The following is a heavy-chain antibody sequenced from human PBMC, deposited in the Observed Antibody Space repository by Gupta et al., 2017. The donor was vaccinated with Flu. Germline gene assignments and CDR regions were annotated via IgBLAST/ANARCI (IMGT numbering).Heavy chain of an antibody. CDR1: GFTFRSYS. CDR2: ISSSSSYI. J-gene: IGHJ5*02. CDR3: ARPYGDYGAPSWFDP. Sequence: EVQLVESGGGLVTPGGSMRLSCAASGFTFRSYSMNWVRQAPGKGLEWVSSISSSSSYIYYADSVKGRFTISRDNAKNSLYLQMNSLRAEDTAVYYCARPYGDYGAPSWFDPWGQGILVTVSS. D-gene: IGHD4-17*01. V-gene: IGHV3-21*01.